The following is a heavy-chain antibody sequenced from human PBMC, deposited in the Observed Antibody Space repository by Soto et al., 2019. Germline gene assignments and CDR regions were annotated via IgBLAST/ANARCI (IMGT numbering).Heavy chain of an antibody. CDR3: TRISLVGATGGRYFDY. CDR2: IKNKANSYTT. CDR1: GFIFSDHY. Sequence: ESGGGLVQPGGSLRLSCAASGFIFSDHYMDWVRQAPGKGLEWVGRIKNKANSYTTEYAASVKGRFTISRDDSKNSLYLQMNSLKTEDTAVYYCTRISLVGATGGRYFDYWGQGILLTVSS. D-gene: IGHD1-26*01. J-gene: IGHJ4*02. V-gene: IGHV3-72*01.